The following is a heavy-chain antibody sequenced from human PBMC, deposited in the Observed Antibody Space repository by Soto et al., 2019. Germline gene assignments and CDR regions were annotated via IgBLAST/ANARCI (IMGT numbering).Heavy chain of an antibody. Sequence: PSETLSLTCAVQGGSFSGFFWTWSRQSPGKGLEWIGEINHSGRTNHNPSLKNRVTISVDTSKKQFSLKLSSVTAADTAVYYCAIGSYYYDNSGYFLWGQGTPVTVSS. CDR1: GGSFSGFF. D-gene: IGHD3-22*01. J-gene: IGHJ4*02. CDR3: AIGSYYYDNSGYFL. V-gene: IGHV4-34*01. CDR2: INHSGRT.